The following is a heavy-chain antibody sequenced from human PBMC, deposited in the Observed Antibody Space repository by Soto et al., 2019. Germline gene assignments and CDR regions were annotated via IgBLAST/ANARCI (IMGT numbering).Heavy chain of an antibody. D-gene: IGHD2-2*02. CDR1: GYTFTSYG. Sequence: QVQLVQSGAEVKKPGASVKVSCKTSGYTFTSYGISWVRQAPGQGLEWMGWITAYNGNTNYTQKLQGRVTMTTDTSTSTAYMELRSLRSDDTAVYYCARDGVKGYQLLYYYYYGMDVWGQGTTVTVSS. CDR3: ARDGVKGYQLLYYYYYGMDV. V-gene: IGHV1-18*04. CDR2: ITAYNGNT. J-gene: IGHJ6*02.